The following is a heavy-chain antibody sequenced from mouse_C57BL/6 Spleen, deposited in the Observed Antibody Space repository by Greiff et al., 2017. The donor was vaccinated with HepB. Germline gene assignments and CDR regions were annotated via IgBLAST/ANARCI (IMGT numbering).Heavy chain of an antibody. CDR2: IDPNSGGT. J-gene: IGHJ2*01. Sequence: VQLQQPGAELVKPGASVKLSCKASGYTFTSYWMHWVRQRPGRGLEWIGRIDPNSGGTKYNEKFKSKATLTVDKPSSTAYMQLSSLTSEVSAVYYCARERSYYFDDWGQGTTLTVSS. CDR3: ARERSYYFDD. V-gene: IGHV1-72*01. CDR1: GYTFTSYW. D-gene: IGHD1-1*01.